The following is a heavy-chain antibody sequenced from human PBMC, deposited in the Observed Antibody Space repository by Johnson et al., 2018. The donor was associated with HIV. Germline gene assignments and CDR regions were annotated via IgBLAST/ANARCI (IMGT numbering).Heavy chain of an antibody. J-gene: IGHJ3*02. V-gene: IGHV3-20*04. D-gene: IGHD2-15*01. Sequence: VQLVESGGGVVRPGGSLRLSCVASGFTFDDFGMGWVRQAPGKWLEWVSGINWNGGSTGYSDSVKGRFTISRANANNSLYLQLNSLRAEDTALYYCTRDGGYCSGGNCYFAFDIWGQGTMVTVSS. CDR2: INWNGGST. CDR3: TRDGGYCSGGNCYFAFDI. CDR1: GFTFDDFG.